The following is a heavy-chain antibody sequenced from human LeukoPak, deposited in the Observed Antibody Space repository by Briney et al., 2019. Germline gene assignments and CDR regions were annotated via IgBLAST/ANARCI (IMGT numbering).Heavy chain of an antibody. CDR2: INPNSGGT. CDR1: GYTFTGYS. D-gene: IGHD1-20*01. V-gene: IGHV1-2*02. CDR3: ARDSNWNRDY. Sequence: GASVKVSCKASGYTFTGYSMHWVRQAPGQGLEWMGWINPNSGGTNYAQKFQGRVTMTRDTSISTAYMELSNLRSDDTAVYYCARDSNWNRDYWGQGTLVTVST. J-gene: IGHJ4*02.